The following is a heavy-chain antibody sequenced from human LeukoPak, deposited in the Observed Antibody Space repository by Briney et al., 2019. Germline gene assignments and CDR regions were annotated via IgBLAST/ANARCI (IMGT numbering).Heavy chain of an antibody. D-gene: IGHD1-1*01. J-gene: IGHJ4*02. CDR1: GFTFSSYA. CDR3: ERSQGGYPDY. V-gene: IGHV3-64*01. Sequence: GGSLRLSCAASGFTFSSYAMRWVRQAPGKGLDCVAAIRDDGGSTYYGSSVKGRFTISRDNSKNTLYVQIDSLTADHMAVYDCERSQGGYPDYWGQGTPGTVSS. CDR2: IRDDGGST.